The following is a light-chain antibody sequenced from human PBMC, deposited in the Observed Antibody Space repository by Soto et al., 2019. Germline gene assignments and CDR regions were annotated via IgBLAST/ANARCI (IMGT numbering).Light chain of an antibody. CDR1: QDIAIY. J-gene: IGKJ4*01. CDR2: AAS. V-gene: IGKV1-9*01. Sequence: IQLTPSASSLSASVGDSVTITCRASQDIAIYLAWYQQKPGEATKLLIYAASTLYGGVPSRFSGSGSGTDFALTITSMQAEDFATYDCQQLRMYTSTVGGGTQGELK. CDR3: QQLRMYTST.